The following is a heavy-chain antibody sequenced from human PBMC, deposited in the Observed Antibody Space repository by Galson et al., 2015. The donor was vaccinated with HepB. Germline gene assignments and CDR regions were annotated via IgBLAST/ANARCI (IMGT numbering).Heavy chain of an antibody. CDR3: ARPSGSYGGGTADAFDI. J-gene: IGHJ3*02. D-gene: IGHD1-26*01. Sequence: SVKVSCKASGYTFTGYYMHWVRQAPGQGLEWMGWINPNSGGTNYAQKFQGWVTMTRDTSISTAYMELSRLRSDDTAVYYCARPSGSYGGGTADAFDIWGQGTMVTVSS. CDR1: GYTFTGYY. V-gene: IGHV1-2*04. CDR2: INPNSGGT.